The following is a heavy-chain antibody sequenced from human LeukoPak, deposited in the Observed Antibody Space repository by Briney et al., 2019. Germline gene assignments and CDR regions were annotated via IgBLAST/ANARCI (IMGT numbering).Heavy chain of an antibody. V-gene: IGHV3-23*01. Sequence: GGSLRLSCAASGFTFSSYAMSWVRQAPGKGLEWVSAISGSGGSTYYADSAKGRFTISRDNSKNTLYLQMNSLRAEDTAVYYCARDLHFRFDPWGQGTLVTVSS. CDR3: ARDLHFRFDP. CDR2: ISGSGGST. CDR1: GFTFSSYA. J-gene: IGHJ5*02.